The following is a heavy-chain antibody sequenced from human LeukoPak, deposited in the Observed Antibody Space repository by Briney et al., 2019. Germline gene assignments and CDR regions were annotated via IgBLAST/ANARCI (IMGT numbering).Heavy chain of an antibody. CDR3: ASAVMGATYFDF. CDR2: INYSGST. V-gene: IGHV4-59*08. J-gene: IGHJ4*02. Sequence: SETLSLTCSVSGGSISSYYWSWIRQPPGKGLEWIGYINYSGSTRYNPSLKSRVTISLDTSKNQFSLKLSSVTAADTAVYYCASAVMGATYFDFWGQGTLVIVSS. D-gene: IGHD1-26*01. CDR1: GGSISSYY.